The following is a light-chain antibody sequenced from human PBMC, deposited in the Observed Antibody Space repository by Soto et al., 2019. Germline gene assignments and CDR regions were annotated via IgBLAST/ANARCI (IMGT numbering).Light chain of an antibody. J-gene: IGLJ1*01. CDR2: EGS. Sequence: QSVLTQPPSVSGSPGQSVTISCTGTSSDVGSYNRVSWYQQPPGTAPKLIIYEGSTRPSGVPDRFSGSKSGNTASLTISGLQAEDEADYYCHSYTVSGTYVFGTGTKLTVL. CDR1: SSDVGSYNR. CDR3: HSYTVSGTYV. V-gene: IGLV2-18*02.